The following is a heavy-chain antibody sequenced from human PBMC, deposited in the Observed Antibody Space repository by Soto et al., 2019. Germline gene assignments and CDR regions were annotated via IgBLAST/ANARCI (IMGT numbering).Heavy chain of an antibody. V-gene: IGHV3-30*18. CDR1: GFTVSSSY. Sequence: GGSLRLSCAASGFTVSSSYMTWVRQAPGKGLEWVAVISYDGSNKYYADSVKGRFTISRDNSKNTLYLQMNSLRAEDTAVYYCAKVDTFSYYYYGMDVWGQGTTVTVSS. D-gene: IGHD5-18*01. CDR2: ISYDGSNK. CDR3: AKVDTFSYYYYGMDV. J-gene: IGHJ6*02.